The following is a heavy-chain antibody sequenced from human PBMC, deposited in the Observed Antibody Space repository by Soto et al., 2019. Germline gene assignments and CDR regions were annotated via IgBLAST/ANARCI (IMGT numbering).Heavy chain of an antibody. V-gene: IGHV4-30-4*01. J-gene: IGHJ6*02. CDR2: IYYRGST. D-gene: IGHD2-21*02. Sequence: SLSLAITFPFDSIISGDYDSSWITQPPGNGLEWIGYIYYRGSTYYNPSLKNRVTISVDTSKNQFSLKLSSVTAADTAVYYCARGVVTARREYYYYYGMDVWGQGTTVTVSS. CDR3: ARGVVTARREYYYYYGMDV. CDR1: FDSIISGDYD.